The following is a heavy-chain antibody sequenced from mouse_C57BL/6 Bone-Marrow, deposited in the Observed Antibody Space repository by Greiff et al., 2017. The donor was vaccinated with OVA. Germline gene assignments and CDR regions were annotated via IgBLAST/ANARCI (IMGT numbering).Heavy chain of an antibody. V-gene: IGHV5-4*01. CDR2: ISDGGSYT. J-gene: IGHJ2*01. CDR3: AREGFFDY. Sequence: EVQVVESGGGLVKPGGSLKLSCAASGFTFSSYAMSWVRQTPEKRLEWVATISDGGSYTYYPDNVKGRFTISRDNAKNNLFLQMSHLQSDDTAMYYCAREGFFDYWGQGTTLTVSS. CDR1: GFTFSSYA.